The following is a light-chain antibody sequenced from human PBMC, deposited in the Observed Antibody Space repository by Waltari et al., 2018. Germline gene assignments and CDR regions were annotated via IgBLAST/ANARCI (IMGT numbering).Light chain of an antibody. V-gene: IGKV3-15*01. CDR3: QEFNNWPPWT. CDR2: AGS. Sequence: EIVMTQSPAILSLSPWERVTLSCRASQNIVTNLAWYQQKAGQPPRLLIYAGSTRASGTPVRFSGSGSRTEFTLTISSLQSEDAAVYYCQEFNNWPPWTFGQGTKVEI. CDR1: QNIVTN. J-gene: IGKJ1*01.